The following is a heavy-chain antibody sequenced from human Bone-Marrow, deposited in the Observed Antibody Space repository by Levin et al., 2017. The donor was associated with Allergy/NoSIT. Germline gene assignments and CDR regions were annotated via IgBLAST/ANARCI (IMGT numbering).Heavy chain of an antibody. Sequence: KPGGSLRLTCAASGFTFSDHYMTWIRQRPGKGLEWVSYISSSGFSIHYADSVKGRVTISSDNAKKSRYLEMNSLGGEATAVYYCARSSKSGFYYGLDVWGQGTTVTVFS. CDR3: ARSSKSGFYYGLDV. CDR2: ISSSGFSI. D-gene: IGHD4-11*01. CDR1: GFTFSDHY. J-gene: IGHJ6*02. V-gene: IGHV3-11*01.